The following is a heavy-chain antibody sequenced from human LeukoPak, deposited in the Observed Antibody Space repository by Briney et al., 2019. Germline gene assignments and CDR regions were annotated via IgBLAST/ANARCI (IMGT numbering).Heavy chain of an antibody. D-gene: IGHD1-1*01. CDR3: ATASTGTGSGPSDY. Sequence: SETLSLTCAVYGGSFSGYYRSWIRQPPGKGLEWIGEINHSGSTNYNPSLKSRVTISVDTSKNQFSLKLSSVTAADTAVYYCATASTGTGSGPSDYWGQGTLVTVSS. CDR2: INHSGST. V-gene: IGHV4-34*01. J-gene: IGHJ4*02. CDR1: GGSFSGYY.